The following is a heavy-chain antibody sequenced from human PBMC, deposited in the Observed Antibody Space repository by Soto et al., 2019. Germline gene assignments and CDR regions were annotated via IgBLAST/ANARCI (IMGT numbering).Heavy chain of an antibody. CDR2: IIPIFGST. J-gene: IGHJ5*02. CDR1: GGTFSNSA. V-gene: IGHV1-69*12. D-gene: IGHD3-3*01. CDR3: ARDGDLRSDFWSGPLGGGWFDP. Sequence: QVQLVQSGAEVRKPGSSVKVSCKASGGTFSNSAITWVRQAPGQGLEWVGGIIPIFGSTNYAQKFQGRVTITADESTSTAYRELSSLPSEDTAVYYCARDGDLRSDFWSGPLGGGWFDPWGQGTLVTVSS.